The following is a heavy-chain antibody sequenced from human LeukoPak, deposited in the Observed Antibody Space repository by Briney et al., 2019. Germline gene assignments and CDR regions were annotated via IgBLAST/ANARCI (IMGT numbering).Heavy chain of an antibody. V-gene: IGHV3-74*01. CDR2: INSDGSST. Sequence: GGSLRLSCAASGFTFSSYWMHWVRQAPGKGPVWVSRINSDGSSTSYADSVKGRFTISRDNAKNTLYLQMNSLRAEDTAVYYCARGTYSGYSHQDVWGQGTTVTVSS. J-gene: IGHJ6*02. CDR1: GFTFSSYW. D-gene: IGHD5-12*01. CDR3: ARGTYSGYSHQDV.